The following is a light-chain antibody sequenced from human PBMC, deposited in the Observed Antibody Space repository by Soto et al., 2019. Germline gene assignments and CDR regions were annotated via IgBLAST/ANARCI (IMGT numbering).Light chain of an antibody. J-gene: IGKJ5*01. Sequence: IQLTQSPSSLSAPVGEGVTITCRASQGISSYLAWYQQKPGKAPKLLIYAASTLQSGVPSRFSGSGSGTDFTLTISSLQPEDVGIYYCQQCHATPLTFGQGTRLEIK. CDR2: AAS. V-gene: IGKV1-9*01. CDR3: QQCHATPLT. CDR1: QGISSY.